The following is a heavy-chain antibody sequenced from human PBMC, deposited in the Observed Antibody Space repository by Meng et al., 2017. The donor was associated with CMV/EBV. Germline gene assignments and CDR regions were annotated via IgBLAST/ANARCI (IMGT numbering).Heavy chain of an antibody. J-gene: IGHJ6*02. CDR1: GGSISSSSYY. CDR3: SRDYPRFLEWFVAGDYYYGMDV. Sequence: SETLSLTCTVSGGSISSSSYYWGCIRQPPGKGLEWIGSIFYSGSTYYNPSLKSRVTISVDTSKNQFSLTLSSVTAADTAVYYWSRDYPRFLEWFVAGDYYYGMDVWGQGTTVTVSS. CDR2: IFYSGST. V-gene: IGHV4-39*07. D-gene: IGHD3-3*01.